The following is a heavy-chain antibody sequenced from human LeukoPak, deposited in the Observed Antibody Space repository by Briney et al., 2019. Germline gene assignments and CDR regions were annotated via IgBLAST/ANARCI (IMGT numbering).Heavy chain of an antibody. J-gene: IGHJ4*02. CDR2: TYYRSKWYQ. D-gene: IGHD2-2*01. Sequence: SQTLSLTCAISGDSVSSNSAAWNWTRQSRSRGLEWLGRTYYRSKWYQDYAVSVKSRITISPDASKNQFSLQLNSVTPEDTAVYYCARAGGNSWYFDYWGQGTLVTVSS. CDR1: GDSVSSNSAA. CDR3: ARAGGNSWYFDY. V-gene: IGHV6-1*01.